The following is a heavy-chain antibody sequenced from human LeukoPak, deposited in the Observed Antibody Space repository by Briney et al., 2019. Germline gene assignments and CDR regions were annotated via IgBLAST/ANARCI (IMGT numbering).Heavy chain of an antibody. J-gene: IGHJ6*02. CDR3: AREELYYYYGMDV. CDR2: ISYDGSNK. CDR1: GFTFSSYG. V-gene: IGHV3-30*03. Sequence: PGGSLRLSCAASGFTFSSYGMHWVRQAPGKGLEWVAVISYDGSNKYYADSVKGRFTISRNNSKNTLYLQMNSLRVEDTALYYCAREELYYYYGMDVWGQGTTVTVSS. D-gene: IGHD1-26*01.